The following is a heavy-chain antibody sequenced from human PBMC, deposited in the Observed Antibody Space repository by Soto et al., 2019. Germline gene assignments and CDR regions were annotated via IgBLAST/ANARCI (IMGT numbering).Heavy chain of an antibody. CDR3: AKFGNTGYSSSWSVPVFGYYGMDV. CDR2: ISYDGSNK. Sequence: QVQLVESGGGVVQPGRSLRLSCAASGFTFSSYGMHWVRQAPGKGLEWVAVISYDGSNKYYADSVKGRFTISRDNSKNTLYLQMSSLRAEDTALYYCAKFGNTGYSSSWSVPVFGYYGMDVWGLGTTVTVSS. D-gene: IGHD6-13*01. J-gene: IGHJ6*02. CDR1: GFTFSSYG. V-gene: IGHV3-30*18.